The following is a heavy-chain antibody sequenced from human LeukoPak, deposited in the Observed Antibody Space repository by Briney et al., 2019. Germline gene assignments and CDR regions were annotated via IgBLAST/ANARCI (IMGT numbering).Heavy chain of an antibody. V-gene: IGHV3-23*01. CDR3: AKTTAGYSSGRYPGWPVDY. Sequence: GGSLRLSCAASGFTFSSYAMSWVRQAPGKDLAWVSAISGSGGSTYYADSVKGRFTISRDNSKNTVYLQMNSLRAEDTAVYYCAKTTAGYSSGRYPGWPVDYWGQGTLVTVSS. J-gene: IGHJ4*02. CDR1: GFTFSSYA. D-gene: IGHD6-19*01. CDR2: ISGSGGST.